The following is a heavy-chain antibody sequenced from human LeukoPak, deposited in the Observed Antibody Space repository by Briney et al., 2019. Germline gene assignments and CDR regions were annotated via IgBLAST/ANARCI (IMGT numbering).Heavy chain of an antibody. D-gene: IGHD2-2*02. J-gene: IGHJ5*02. Sequence: ASLKVSCKAAGGTLSTRGINWVRQAPGQGLEWMGWINPNSGGTNYAQKFQGRVTMTRDTSISTAYMELSRLRSDDTAVYYCARGDIVVLPAGIPHNWFDPWGQGTLVTVSS. V-gene: IGHV1-2*02. CDR3: ARGDIVVLPAGIPHNWFDP. CDR2: INPNSGGT. CDR1: GGTLSTRG.